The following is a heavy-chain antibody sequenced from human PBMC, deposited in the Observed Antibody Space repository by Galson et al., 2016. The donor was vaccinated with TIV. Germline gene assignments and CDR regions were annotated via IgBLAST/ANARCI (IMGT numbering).Heavy chain of an antibody. CDR1: GGSLSTYI. J-gene: IGHJ5*01. CDR2: IIPVLGMA. V-gene: IGHV1-69*02. D-gene: IGHD3-3*01. CDR3: ARNVEARLYDPNWFDS. Sequence: SVKVSCKASGGSLSTYIISWVRQAPGQGLEWMGRIIPVLGMANYAQKFQGRVTITADRSTSKFYMELNSLRSEDTAVYYCARNVEARLYDPNWFDSWGQGTLVTVAS.